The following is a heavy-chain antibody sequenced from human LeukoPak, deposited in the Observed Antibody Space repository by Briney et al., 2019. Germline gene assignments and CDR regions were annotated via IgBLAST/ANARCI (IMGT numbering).Heavy chain of an antibody. D-gene: IGHD6-13*01. J-gene: IGHJ6*03. V-gene: IGHV3-21*01. Sequence: GGSLRLSCAASGFTFSRYSMNWVRQAPGKGLEWVSSISSSSSYIYYADSVKGRFTISRDNAKNSLYLQMNSLRAEDTAVYYCARDLVAAAGTFHYYYYYYMDVWGKGTTVTVSS. CDR1: GFTFSRYS. CDR2: ISSSSSYI. CDR3: ARDLVAAAGTFHYYYYYYMDV.